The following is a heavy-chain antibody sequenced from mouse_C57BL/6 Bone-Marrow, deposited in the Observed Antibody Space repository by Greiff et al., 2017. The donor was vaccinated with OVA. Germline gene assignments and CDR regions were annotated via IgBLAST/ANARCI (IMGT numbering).Heavy chain of an antibody. CDR3: ARPLGGNAMDY. CDR1: GFTFSSYT. Sequence: EVKLMESGGGLVKPGGSLKLSCAASGFTFSSYTMSWVRQTPEKRLEWVATISGGGGNTYYPDSVKGRFTISRDNAKNTLYLQMSSLRSEDTALYYCARPLGGNAMDYWGQGTSVTVSS. D-gene: IGHD1-2*01. J-gene: IGHJ4*01. CDR2: ISGGGGNT. V-gene: IGHV5-9*01.